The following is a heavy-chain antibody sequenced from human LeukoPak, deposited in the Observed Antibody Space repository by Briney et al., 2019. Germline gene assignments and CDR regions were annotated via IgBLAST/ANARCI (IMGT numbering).Heavy chain of an antibody. CDR2: ISGSGGST. D-gene: IGHD6-13*01. V-gene: IGHV3-23*01. J-gene: IGHJ4*02. Sequence: GGSLRLSCAASGFTFSSYAMSWARQAPGKGLEWVSAISGSGGSTYYADSVKGRFTISRDNSKNTLYLQMNSLRAEDTAVYYCAKEPYSSSWYLLYYFDYWGQGTLVTVSS. CDR1: GFTFSSYA. CDR3: AKEPYSSSWYLLYYFDY.